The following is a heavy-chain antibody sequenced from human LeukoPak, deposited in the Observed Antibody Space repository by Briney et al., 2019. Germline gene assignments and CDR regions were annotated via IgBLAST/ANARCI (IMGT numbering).Heavy chain of an antibody. CDR2: ISGSGGST. D-gene: IGHD6-19*01. V-gene: IGHV3-23*01. J-gene: IGHJ4*02. CDR3: ARGGSSGWYAGGFDY. CDR1: GFTFSSYA. Sequence: GGSLRLSCAASGFTFSSYAMSWVRQAPGKGLEWVSAISGSGGSTYCADSVNGRFTISRDNSKNTLYLQMNSLRAEDTAVYYCARGGSSGWYAGGFDYWGQGTLVTVSS.